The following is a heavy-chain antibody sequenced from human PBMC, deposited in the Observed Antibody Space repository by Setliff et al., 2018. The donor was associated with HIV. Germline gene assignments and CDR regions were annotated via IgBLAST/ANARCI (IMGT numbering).Heavy chain of an antibody. CDR1: DDSISSGVYY. D-gene: IGHD3-22*01. CDR2: VHQNGNI. Sequence: PSETLSLTCSVPDDSISSGVYYWSWVRQFPGKGLEWIGYVHQNGNINYNPSLNSRIAMSLDTSKSQFSLKLTSVTAADTAVYYCARDRDYYDSSTWDYYYYQMDVWGKGTTVTVSS. V-gene: IGHV4-31*03. CDR3: ARDRDYYDSSTWDYYYYQMDV. J-gene: IGHJ6*03.